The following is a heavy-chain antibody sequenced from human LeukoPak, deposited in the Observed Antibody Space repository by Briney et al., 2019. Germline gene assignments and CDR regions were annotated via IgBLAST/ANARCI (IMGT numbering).Heavy chain of an antibody. V-gene: IGHV1-2*06. D-gene: IGHD3-22*01. CDR3: ASAFSPYYYNSSGYYN. CDR2: ISPYSGGT. J-gene: IGHJ4*02. Sequence: RASVKVSCKASGYTFTGYYMHWVRQAPGQGLGWMGRISPYSGGTNYAQKFQGRVTMTRDTSISTAYMELSRLRSDDTAVYYCASAFSPYYYNSSGYYNWGQGTLVTVSS. CDR1: GYTFTGYY.